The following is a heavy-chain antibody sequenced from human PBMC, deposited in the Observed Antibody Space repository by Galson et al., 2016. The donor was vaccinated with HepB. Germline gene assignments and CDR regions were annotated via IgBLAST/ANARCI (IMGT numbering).Heavy chain of an antibody. CDR3: ARDRYQLAHYGGDCYTAADY. J-gene: IGHJ4*02. V-gene: IGHV3-33*01. Sequence: SLRLSCAASGFTFSSYGMHWVHRAPGKGLEWVSIIWYDGGNEYYADSVKGRFTISRDNSKNIMYLQMNSLRVEDTAVYYCARDRYQLAHYGGDCYTAADYWGQGTLVTVSS. CDR2: IWYDGGNE. D-gene: IGHD2-21*02. CDR1: GFTFSSYG.